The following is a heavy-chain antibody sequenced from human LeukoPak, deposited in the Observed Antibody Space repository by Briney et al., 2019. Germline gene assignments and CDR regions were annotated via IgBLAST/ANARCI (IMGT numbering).Heavy chain of an antibody. CDR3: AREGRGYSGYDRNLYCSGGSCLLASPTDY. CDR1: GFTFSSYS. V-gene: IGHV3-33*08. J-gene: IGHJ4*02. CDR2: IWYDGSNK. D-gene: IGHD2-15*01. Sequence: HPGGSLRLSCAASGFTFSSYSMNWVRQAPGKGLEWVAVIWYDGSNKYYADSVKGRFTISRDNSKNTLYLQMNSLRAEDTAVYYCAREGRGYSGYDRNLYCSGGSCLLASPTDYWGQGTLVTVSS.